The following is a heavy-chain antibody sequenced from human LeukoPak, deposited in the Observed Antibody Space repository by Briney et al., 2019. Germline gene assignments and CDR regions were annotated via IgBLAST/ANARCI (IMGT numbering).Heavy chain of an antibody. Sequence: SETLSLTCTVSGYSISSGFYWGWIRQSPGKGLEWIGNIHHSGSTYYNPSLKSRATISLDTSKNQFSLKLSSVTAADTTLYYCAGQSDSDTDFDYWGQGALVTV. D-gene: IGHD2-21*02. V-gene: IGHV4-38-2*02. J-gene: IGHJ4*02. CDR2: IHHSGST. CDR3: AGQSDSDTDFDY. CDR1: GYSISSGFY.